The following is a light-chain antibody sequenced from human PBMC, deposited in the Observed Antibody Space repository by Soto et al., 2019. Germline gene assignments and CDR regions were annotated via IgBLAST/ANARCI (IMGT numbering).Light chain of an antibody. CDR1: QRVDRW. J-gene: IGKJ1*01. Sequence: DIQMTQSPATLSASVGDRVTITCRASQRVDRWLAWYQQKPGQAPKILISDASTLESGVPSRFSGSGSVTEFTLTITRLQPDDFATYYCQQYKDYTYTFGQGTKVDI. CDR3: QQYKDYTYT. CDR2: DAS. V-gene: IGKV1-5*01.